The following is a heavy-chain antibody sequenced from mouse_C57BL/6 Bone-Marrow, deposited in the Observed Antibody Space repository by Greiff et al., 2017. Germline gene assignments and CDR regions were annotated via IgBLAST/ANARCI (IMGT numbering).Heavy chain of an antibody. J-gene: IGHJ2*01. CDR1: GFNIKDDY. CDR3: TTDDGYYPDY. Sequence: EVQLQQSGAELVRPGASVQLSCTASGFNIKDDYMHWVKQRPEQGLEWIGWIDPENGDTEYASKFQGKATITADTSSNTAYLQLSSLTSEDTAVYYCTTDDGYYPDYWGQGTTRTVSS. CDR2: IDPENGDT. V-gene: IGHV14-4*01. D-gene: IGHD2-3*01.